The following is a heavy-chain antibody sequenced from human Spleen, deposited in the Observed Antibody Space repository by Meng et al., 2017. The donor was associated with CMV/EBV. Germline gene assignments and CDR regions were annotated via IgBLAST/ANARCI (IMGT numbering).Heavy chain of an antibody. CDR1: GFTFSDYY. CDR2: ISSSGSTI. CDR3: ARDSHHWYFDL. J-gene: IGHJ2*01. V-gene: IGHV3-11*01. Sequence: LSCAASGFTFSDYYMTWIRRAPGKGLEWVAYISSSGSTIYYADSMKGRFTISRDNAKNSLYLQMNSLRANDTAVYYCARDSHHWYFDLWGRGTLVTVSS.